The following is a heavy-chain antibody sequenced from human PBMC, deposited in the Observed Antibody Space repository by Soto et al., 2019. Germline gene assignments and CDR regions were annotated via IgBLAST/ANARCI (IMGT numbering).Heavy chain of an antibody. CDR2: FIPILDMA. D-gene: IGHD2-21*01. V-gene: IGHV1-69*02. CDR3: AITYCRDNSCPRDFDF. CDR1: GGTFNTYT. Sequence: QVQVVQSGAEVKKPESSVKVSCKPSGGTFNTYTVNWVRLAPGHGLEWMARFIPILDMANYAQKFQDRVTITADRSTFTAYMALNSLTSDDTAVYYCAITYCRDNSCPRDFDFWGPGTRVTVSS. J-gene: IGHJ4*02.